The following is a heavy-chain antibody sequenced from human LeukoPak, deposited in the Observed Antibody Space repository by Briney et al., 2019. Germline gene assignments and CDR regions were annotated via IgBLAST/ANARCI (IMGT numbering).Heavy chain of an antibody. CDR3: ARDQDP. Sequence: PSETLSPTCTVSGYSISSGYYWGWIRQPPGKGLEWIGSIYHSGSTYYNPSLKSRVTISVDTSKNQFSLKLSSVTAADTAVYYCARDQDPWGQGTLVTVSS. CDR2: IYHSGST. V-gene: IGHV4-38-2*02. CDR1: GYSISSGYY. J-gene: IGHJ5*02.